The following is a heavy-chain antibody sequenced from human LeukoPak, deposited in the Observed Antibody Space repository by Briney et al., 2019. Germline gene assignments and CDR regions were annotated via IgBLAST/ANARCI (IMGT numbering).Heavy chain of an antibody. D-gene: IGHD4-17*01. V-gene: IGHV3-21*04. CDR2: ISSSGSTM. J-gene: IGHJ4*02. CDR1: GFTFSKYN. Sequence: PGGSLRLSCAASGFTFSKYNMNWVRQAPEKGLEWVSSISSSGSTMYYADSVKGRFTISRDNAKNSLYLQMNSLRAEDTAVYYCARVSNGDPAYWGQGTLVTVSS. CDR3: ARVSNGDPAY.